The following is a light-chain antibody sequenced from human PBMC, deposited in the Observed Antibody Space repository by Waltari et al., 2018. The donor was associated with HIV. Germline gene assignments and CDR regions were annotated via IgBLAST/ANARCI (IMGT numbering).Light chain of an antibody. CDR1: QLRNLY. CDR3: HSRDSSGNHLEV. V-gene: IGLV3-19*01. CDR2: SQN. Sequence: SSELTQDPAVSVALGQTVRITCQGDQLRNLYSSWYQQQPPQAPVLFIYSQNIRTSVIPDRFSGSSSGNTASLTITGAQAEDEADYYCHSRDSSGNHLEVFGTGTRVTVL. J-gene: IGLJ1*01.